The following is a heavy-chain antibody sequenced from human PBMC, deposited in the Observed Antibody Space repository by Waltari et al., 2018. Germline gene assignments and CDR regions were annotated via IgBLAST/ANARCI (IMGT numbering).Heavy chain of an antibody. CDR3: AKDLSPGGADV. J-gene: IGHJ6*02. Sequence: EGQVVESGGGLVQPGRSLRLSCTVSGLNFDQYAMHWIRQVPGKGLEWVAGGGLDNGRIDYADSVKGRFTSSRDNDKKSLYLQMNSLRPEDTALYFCAKDLSPGGADVWGQGTTVTVS. D-gene: IGHD4-17*01. CDR2: GGLDNGRI. CDR1: GLNFDQYA. V-gene: IGHV3-9*01.